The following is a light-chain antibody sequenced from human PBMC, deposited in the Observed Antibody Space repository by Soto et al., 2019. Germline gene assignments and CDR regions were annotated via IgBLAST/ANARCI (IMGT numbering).Light chain of an antibody. V-gene: IGKV3-11*01. CDR2: DSR. J-gene: IGKJ4*01. CDR3: QQRSNWPHT. CDR1: QSVRDY. Sequence: EIVLTQSPSTLSLSPGERATLSCRASQSVRDYLAWYQQKPGQAPRLLIYDSRNWATGIPARFMGSGSGSGSGSGTDFTLTISSLHPEDSAVYYCQQRSNWPHTFGGGTKVEIK.